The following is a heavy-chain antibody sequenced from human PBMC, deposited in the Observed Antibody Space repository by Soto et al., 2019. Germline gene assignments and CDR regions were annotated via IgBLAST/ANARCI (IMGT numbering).Heavy chain of an antibody. CDR3: ARDSRYFDWLLSHQPPYYFDY. CDR2: ISSSSSTI. J-gene: IGHJ4*02. Sequence: GGSLRLSCAASGFTFSSYSMNWVRQAPGKGLEWVSYISSSSSTIYYADSVKGRFTISRDNAKNSLYLQMNSLRAEDTAVYYCARDSRYFDWLLSHQPPYYFDYWGQGTLVTVSS. CDR1: GFTFSSYS. D-gene: IGHD3-9*01. V-gene: IGHV3-48*01.